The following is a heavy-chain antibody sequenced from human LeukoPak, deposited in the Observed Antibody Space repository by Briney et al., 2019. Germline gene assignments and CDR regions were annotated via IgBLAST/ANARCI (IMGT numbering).Heavy chain of an antibody. J-gene: IGHJ3*02. V-gene: IGHV3-15*01. CDR3: TTGYYGSGSYYAFDI. CDR2: IKSKTDGGTT. D-gene: IGHD3-10*01. CDR1: GFTFSNAW. Sequence: PGGSLRLSCAASGFTFSNAWMSWVRQAPGKGLEWVGRIKSKTDGGTTDYAAPVKGRFTISRDDSKNTLYLQMNSLKTENTAVYYCTTGYYGSGSYYAFDIWGQGTMVTVSS.